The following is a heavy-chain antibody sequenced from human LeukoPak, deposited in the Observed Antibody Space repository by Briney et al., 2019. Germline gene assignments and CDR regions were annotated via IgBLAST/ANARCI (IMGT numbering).Heavy chain of an antibody. Sequence: ASVKVSCKASGYTFTSYYMHWVRQAPGQGPEWMGAINPNGGSTSYAQKFQGRVTMTRDTSTTTVYMDLSSLRSEDTAAYYCARGYASSAYSIWGQGTRVTVSS. V-gene: IGHV1-46*01. CDR3: ARGYASSAYSI. CDR2: INPNGGST. J-gene: IGHJ3*02. CDR1: GYTFTSYY. D-gene: IGHD3-22*01.